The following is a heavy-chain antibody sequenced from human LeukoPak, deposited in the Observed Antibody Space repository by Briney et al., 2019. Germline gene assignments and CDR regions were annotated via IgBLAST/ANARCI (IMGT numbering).Heavy chain of an antibody. V-gene: IGHV4-59*01. CDR1: GGSISSYY. J-gene: IGHJ4*02. D-gene: IGHD6-13*01. CDR3: ASSPSGSSWSYLDY. Sequence: SETLSLTCTVSGGSISSYYWSWIRQPPGKGLEWIGYIYYSGSTNYNPSLKSRVTISVDTSKNQFSLKLSSVTAADTAVYYCASSPSGSSWSYLDYWGQGTLVTVSS. CDR2: IYYSGST.